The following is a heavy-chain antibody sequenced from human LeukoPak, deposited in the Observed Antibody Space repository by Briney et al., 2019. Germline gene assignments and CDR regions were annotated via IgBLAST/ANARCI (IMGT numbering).Heavy chain of an antibody. J-gene: IGHJ6*03. Sequence: GESLKISCKGSGYSFTSYWIGWVRQMPGKGLEWMGIIYPGDSDTRYSPSFQGQVTISADKSISTAYLQWSSLKASDTAMYYCARHVTTGTIFGYYYYMDVWGKGTTVTVSS. V-gene: IGHV5-51*01. CDR1: GYSFTSYW. CDR3: ARHVTTGTIFGYYYYMDV. D-gene: IGHD1-1*01. CDR2: IYPGDSDT.